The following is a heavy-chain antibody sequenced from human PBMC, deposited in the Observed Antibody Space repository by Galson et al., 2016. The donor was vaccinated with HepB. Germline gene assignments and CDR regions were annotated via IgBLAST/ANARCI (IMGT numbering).Heavy chain of an antibody. CDR2: IKKDGSEK. D-gene: IGHD3-9*01. CDR1: RFTFSNYW. Sequence: SLRLSCAASRFTFSNYWMSWVRQAPGKGLEWVANIKKDGSEKYYADSVKGRFTISRDNAKNSLYLQMNSLRAEDTAVYYCARGWLRGYFDWFRKGAFDIWGQGTMVTVSS. J-gene: IGHJ3*02. V-gene: IGHV3-7*03. CDR3: ARGWLRGYFDWFRKGAFDI.